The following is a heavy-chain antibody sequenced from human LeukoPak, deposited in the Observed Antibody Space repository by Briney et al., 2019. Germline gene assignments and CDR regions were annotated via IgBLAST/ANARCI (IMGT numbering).Heavy chain of an antibody. Sequence: SVKVSCKASGGTFSSYAISWVRQAPGQGLEWMGGIIPIFGTANYAQKFQGRVTITADESTSTAYMELSSLRSEDTAVYYCARVGTPVLQFWAHNWFDPWGQGTLVTVSS. CDR2: IIPIFGTA. J-gene: IGHJ5*02. CDR1: GGTFSSYA. V-gene: IGHV1-69*13. CDR3: ARVGTPVLQFWAHNWFDP. D-gene: IGHD2/OR15-2a*01.